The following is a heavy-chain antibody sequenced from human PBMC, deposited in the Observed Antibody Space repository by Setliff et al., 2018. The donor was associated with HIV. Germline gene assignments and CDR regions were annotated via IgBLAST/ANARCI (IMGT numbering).Heavy chain of an antibody. CDR3: ARSAYCSGGSCYSGAFDY. Sequence: ASVKVSCKASGYTFTSYDISWVRQAPGQGLEWMGWISIYNGNTKYAQKLQGRVTMTTDTSTSTAYMELRSLRSDDMAVYYCARSAYCSGGSCYSGAFDYWGQGTLVTVSS. V-gene: IGHV1-18*03. CDR1: GYTFTSYD. D-gene: IGHD2-15*01. J-gene: IGHJ4*02. CDR2: ISIYNGNT.